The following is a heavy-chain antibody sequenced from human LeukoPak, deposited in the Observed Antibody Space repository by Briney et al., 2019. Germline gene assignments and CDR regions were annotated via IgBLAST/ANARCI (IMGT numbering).Heavy chain of an antibody. V-gene: IGHV3-23*01. Sequence: GGSLRLSCAASGFTFSSYGMSWVRQAPGKGLEWVSAISGSGGSTYYADSVKGRFTISRDNSKNTLYLQMNSLRAEDTAVYYCAKGGPITMIVVALGDYYYMDVWGKGTTVTISS. J-gene: IGHJ6*03. CDR1: GFTFSSYG. CDR3: AKGGPITMIVVALGDYYYMDV. CDR2: ISGSGGST. D-gene: IGHD3-22*01.